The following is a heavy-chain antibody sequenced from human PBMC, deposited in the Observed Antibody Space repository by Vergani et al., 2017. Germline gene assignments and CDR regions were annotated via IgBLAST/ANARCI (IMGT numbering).Heavy chain of an antibody. V-gene: IGHV3-11*05. CDR1: GFTFSDYY. CDR2: ISSSSSYT. J-gene: IGHJ4*02. CDR3: ARTYCSGGSCRGYDY. Sequence: QVQLVESGGGLVKPGGSLRLSCAASGFTFSDYYMSWIRQAPGKGLEWVSYISSSSSYTNYADSVKGRFTISRDNAKNSLYLQMNSLRAEDTAVYYCARTYCSGGSCRGYDYWGQGTLVTVSS. D-gene: IGHD2-15*01.